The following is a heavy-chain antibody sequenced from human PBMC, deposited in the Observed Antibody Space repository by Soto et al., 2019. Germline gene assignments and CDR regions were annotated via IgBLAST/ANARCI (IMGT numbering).Heavy chain of an antibody. Sequence: SGPTLVNPTQTLTLTCTFSGFSLSTSGMCVSWIRQPPGKALEWLARIDWDDDKYYSTSLKTRLTISKDTSKNQVVLTMTNMDPVDTATYYCARILVGGDCYTFDYWGQGTLVTVSS. CDR1: GFSLSTSGMC. J-gene: IGHJ4*02. CDR3: ARILVGGDCYTFDY. D-gene: IGHD2-21*02. CDR2: IDWDDDK. V-gene: IGHV2-70*11.